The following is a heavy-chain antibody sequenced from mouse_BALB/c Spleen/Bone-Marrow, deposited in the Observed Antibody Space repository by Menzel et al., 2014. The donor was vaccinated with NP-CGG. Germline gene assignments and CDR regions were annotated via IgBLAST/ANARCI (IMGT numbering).Heavy chain of an antibody. CDR2: IRNKANGYTT. D-gene: IGHD2-3*01. CDR1: GFTFTDYY. J-gene: IGHJ4*01. Sequence: EVQLVESGGGLVQPGSSLRLSCATSGFTFTDYYMNWVRQPPGKALEWLGFIRNKANGYTTEFSASVKGRFTISRDNSQSIPYLQMNTLRAEDSATYYCARYDGYSDDAMDYWGQGTSVTVSS. CDR3: ARYDGYSDDAMDY. V-gene: IGHV7-3*02.